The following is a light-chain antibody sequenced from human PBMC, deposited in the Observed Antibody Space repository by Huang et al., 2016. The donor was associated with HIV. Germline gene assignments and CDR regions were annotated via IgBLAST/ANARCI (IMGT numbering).Light chain of an antibody. J-gene: IGKJ1*01. CDR2: AAS. CDR1: QGLMNS. Sequence: DIQLTHTPSSLSASVGDRVTITCRASQGLMNSLAWYQHKPGKAPRHLLYAASRLQSGVPSRFSGSVFGTDYTLTISSLQPEDFATYYCQQYYVDLWTFGQGTRVDIK. CDR3: QQYYVDLWT. V-gene: IGKV1-NL1*01.